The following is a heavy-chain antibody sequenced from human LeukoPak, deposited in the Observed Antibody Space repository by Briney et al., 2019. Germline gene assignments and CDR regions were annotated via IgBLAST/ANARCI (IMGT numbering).Heavy chain of an antibody. J-gene: IGHJ4*02. CDR3: ARAHYYDSSGYYNYFDY. D-gene: IGHD3-22*01. CDR1: GYTCTSYG. Sequence: ASVKVSGKASGYTCTSYGISWVRQAPGQGLEWMGWISAYNGNTNYAQKLQGRVTMTTDTSTSTAYMELRSLRSDDTAVYYCARAHYYDSSGYYNYFDYWGQGTLVTVSS. CDR2: ISAYNGNT. V-gene: IGHV1-18*01.